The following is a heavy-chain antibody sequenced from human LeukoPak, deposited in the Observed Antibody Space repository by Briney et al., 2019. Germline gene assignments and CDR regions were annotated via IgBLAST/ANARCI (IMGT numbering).Heavy chain of an antibody. CDR3: AGDHCSGGSCYGSDAFDI. Sequence: PSETLSLTCTVSGGSISSGDYYWSWIRQPPGKGLEWIGYIYYSGSTYYNPSLKSRVTISVDTSKNQFSLKLSSVTAADTAVYYCAGDHCSGGSCYGSDAFDIWGQGTMVTVSS. CDR2: IYYSGST. D-gene: IGHD2-15*01. CDR1: GGSISSGDYY. V-gene: IGHV4-30-4*01. J-gene: IGHJ3*02.